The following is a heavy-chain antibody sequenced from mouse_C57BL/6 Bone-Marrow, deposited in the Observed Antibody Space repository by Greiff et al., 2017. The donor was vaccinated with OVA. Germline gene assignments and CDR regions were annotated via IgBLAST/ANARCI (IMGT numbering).Heavy chain of an antibody. Sequence: EVKLMESEGGLVQPGSSMKLSCTASGFTFSDYYMAWVRQVPEKGLEWVANINYDGSSTYYLDSLKSRFIISRDNAKNILYLQMSSLKSEDTATYYCARETVVAHYYAMDYWGQGTSVTVSS. CDR3: ARETVVAHYYAMDY. CDR1: GFTFSDYY. CDR2: INYDGSST. V-gene: IGHV5-16*01. J-gene: IGHJ4*01. D-gene: IGHD1-1*01.